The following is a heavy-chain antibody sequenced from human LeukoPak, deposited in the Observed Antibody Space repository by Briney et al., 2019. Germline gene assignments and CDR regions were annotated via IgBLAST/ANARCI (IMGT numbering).Heavy chain of an antibody. CDR2: IYTSGST. J-gene: IGHJ4*02. V-gene: IGHV4-4*07. CDR3: AREYSSSSGKALDY. CDR1: SGSLGSYY. D-gene: IGHD6-6*01. Sequence: SETLSLTCTVSSGSLGSYYWNWLRQPAGKGLEWIGHIYTSGSTNYNPSLKSRVTMSVDTSKNQFSLKLNSVAAADTAFYYCAREYSSSSGKALDYWGQGTLVTVSS.